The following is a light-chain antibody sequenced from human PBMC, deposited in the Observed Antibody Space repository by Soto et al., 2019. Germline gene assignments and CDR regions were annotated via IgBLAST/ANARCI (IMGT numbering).Light chain of an antibody. CDR1: QSFSNF. Sequence: DIQMTQSPSSLSASVGDRVTLTCRASQSFSNFLNWYQQKPGKAPKVLIYAASSLQRGVPSRFSGSGSGTDFTLTISSLQPEDSATYYCQQSYSTPYTFGQGTKLEIK. J-gene: IGKJ2*01. V-gene: IGKV1-39*01. CDR3: QQSYSTPYT. CDR2: AAS.